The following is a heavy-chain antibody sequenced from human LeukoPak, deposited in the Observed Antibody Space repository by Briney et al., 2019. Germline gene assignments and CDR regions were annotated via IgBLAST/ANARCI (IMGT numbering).Heavy chain of an antibody. CDR3: ARDMGSGSLHY. J-gene: IGHJ4*02. D-gene: IGHD1-26*01. V-gene: IGHV1-3*04. CDR1: GYIFTTYA. Sequence: ASVKVSCKASGYIFTTYAIHWVRQAPGQRLEWLGWINTGNGGTRYSQTFQGRVTITRDTSASTAYMELSSLRPEDTAMYYCARDMGSGSLHYWGQGTLVTVSS. CDR2: INTGNGGT.